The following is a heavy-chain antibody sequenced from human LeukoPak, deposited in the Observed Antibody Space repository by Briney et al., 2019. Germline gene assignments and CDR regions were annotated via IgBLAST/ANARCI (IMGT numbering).Heavy chain of an antibody. D-gene: IGHD5-18*01. CDR1: GFTFSSYA. CDR3: ASRTRGYSYGFFDY. CDR2: ISGSGGST. Sequence: GGSLRLSCAASGFTFSSYAMSWVRQAPGKGLEWVSAISGSGGSTYYADSVKGRFTISRDNSKNTLYLQMNSLRAEDTAVYYCASRTRGYSYGFFDYWGQGTLVTVSS. V-gene: IGHV3-23*01. J-gene: IGHJ4*02.